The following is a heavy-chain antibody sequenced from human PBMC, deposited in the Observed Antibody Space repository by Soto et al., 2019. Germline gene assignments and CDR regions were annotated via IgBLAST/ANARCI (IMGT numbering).Heavy chain of an antibody. V-gene: IGHV3-30*18. D-gene: IGHD3-10*01. CDR2: ISYDGSNK. CDR3: AKDPLPYYGSGNWFDP. J-gene: IGHJ5*02. CDR1: GFTFSSYG. Sequence: GGSLRLSCAASGFTFSSYGMHWVRQAPGKGLEWVAVISYDGSNKYYADSVKGRFTISRDNSKNTLYLQMNSLRAEDTAVYYCAKDPLPYYGSGNWFDPWGQGTLVTVSS.